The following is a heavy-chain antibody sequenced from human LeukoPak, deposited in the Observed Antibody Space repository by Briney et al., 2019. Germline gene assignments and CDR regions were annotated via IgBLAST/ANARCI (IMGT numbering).Heavy chain of an antibody. V-gene: IGHV3-15*01. CDR3: TTDPQNYHYYYMDV. CDR1: GFTFSNAW. J-gene: IGHJ6*03. CDR2: IKSKTDGGTT. Sequence: GGSLRLSCAASGFTFSNAWMSWVRQAPGKGLEWVGRIKSKTDGGTTDYAAPVKGRFTISRDDSKNTLYLQMNSLKTEDTAVYYCTTDPQNYHYYYMDVWGKGTTVTVSS.